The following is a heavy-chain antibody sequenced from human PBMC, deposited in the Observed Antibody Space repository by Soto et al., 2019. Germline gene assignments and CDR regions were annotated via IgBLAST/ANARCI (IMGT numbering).Heavy chain of an antibody. CDR1: GGTFSSYT. CDR3: ARGLAAKGGGWFDY. V-gene: IGHV1-69*02. D-gene: IGHD2-15*01. CDR2: IIPILGIA. J-gene: IGHJ4*02. Sequence: QVQLVQSGAEVKKPGSSVKVSCKASGGTFSSYTISWVRQAPGQGLEWMGRIIPILGIANYAQKFQGRVTITADKPTSTAYMELSSLRSGATAVYYCARGLAAKGGGWFDYWGQGTLVTVSS.